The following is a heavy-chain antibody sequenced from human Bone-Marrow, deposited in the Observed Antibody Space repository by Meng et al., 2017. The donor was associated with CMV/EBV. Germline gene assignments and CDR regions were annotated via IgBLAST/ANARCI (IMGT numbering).Heavy chain of an antibody. V-gene: IGHV1-69*04. CDR1: GGTFSSYT. J-gene: IGHJ6*02. Sequence: SVKVSCKASGGTFSSYTISWVRQAPGQGLEWMGRIIPILGIANYAQKFQGRVTMTRDTSISTAYMELSRLRSDDTAVYYCARDVAAAGPWGQGTTVTVSS. CDR3: ARDVAAAGP. D-gene: IGHD6-13*01. CDR2: IIPILGIA.